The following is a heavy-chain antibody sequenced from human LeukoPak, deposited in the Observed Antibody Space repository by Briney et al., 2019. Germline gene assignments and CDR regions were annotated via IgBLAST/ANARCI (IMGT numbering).Heavy chain of an antibody. CDR1: GFTFSDYY. V-gene: IGHV3-74*03. Sequence: GSLRLSCAASGFTFSDYYMSWIRQAPGKGLVWVSRINRDGSTTKYADSVKGRFTVSRDNAKNTLNLQMNSLRAEDTAVYYCARDKKSGESSEIDYWGQGTLVTVSS. CDR3: ARDKKSGESSEIDY. D-gene: IGHD3-10*01. J-gene: IGHJ4*02. CDR2: INRDGSTT.